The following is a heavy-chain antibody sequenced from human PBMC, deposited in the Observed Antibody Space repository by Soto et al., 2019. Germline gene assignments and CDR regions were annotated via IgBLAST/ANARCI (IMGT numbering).Heavy chain of an antibody. V-gene: IGHV4-59*01. Sequence: SETLSLTCTVSGGSISSYYWSWIRQPPGKGLEWIGYIYYSGSTNYNPSLKSRVTISVDTSKNQFSLKLSSVTAADTAVYYCARQNWNYVHLFDYWGQGTLVTVSS. CDR2: IYYSGST. CDR1: GGSISSYY. D-gene: IGHD1-7*01. J-gene: IGHJ4*02. CDR3: ARQNWNYVHLFDY.